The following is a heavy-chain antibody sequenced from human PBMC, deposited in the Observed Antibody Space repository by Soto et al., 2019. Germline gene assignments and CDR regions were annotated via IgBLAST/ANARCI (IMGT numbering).Heavy chain of an antibody. CDR2: ISFDGSNK. CDR1: GFTFSSYV. V-gene: IGHV3-33*05. J-gene: IGHJ4*02. Sequence: GGSLRLSCAASGFTFSSYVMHWVRQAPGKGLEWVSVISFDGSNKYYVDSVKGRFTISRDNAKNSLYLQMNSLRAEDTAVYYCARAPYYYDSSGYWAYWGQGTLVTVSS. CDR3: ARAPYYYDSSGYWAY. D-gene: IGHD3-22*01.